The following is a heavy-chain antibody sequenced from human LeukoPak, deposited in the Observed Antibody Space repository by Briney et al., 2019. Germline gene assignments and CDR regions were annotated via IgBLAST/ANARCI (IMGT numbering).Heavy chain of an antibody. Sequence: ASVRVSCKASGYTFTSYYMHWVRQAPGQGLEWMGIINPSGGSTSYAQKFQGRVTMTRDTSTSTVYMELSSLRSEDTAVYYCASVLGSSWYWYWGQGTLVTVSS. CDR3: ASVLGSSWYWY. CDR2: INPSGGST. J-gene: IGHJ4*02. D-gene: IGHD6-13*01. CDR1: GYTFTSYY. V-gene: IGHV1-46*01.